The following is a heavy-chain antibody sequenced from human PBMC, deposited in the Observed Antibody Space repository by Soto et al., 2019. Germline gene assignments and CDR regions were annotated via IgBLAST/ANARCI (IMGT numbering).Heavy chain of an antibody. Sequence: GGSLRLSCAASGFTFSSYAMSWVRQAPGKGLEWVSAISGSGGSTYYADSVKGRFTISRDNSKNTLYLQMNSLRAEDTAVYYCAKDHPAGDIVLMVYVESRPWFDYWGQGTLVTVSS. J-gene: IGHJ4*02. CDR1: GFTFSSYA. D-gene: IGHD2-8*01. CDR2: ISGSGGST. CDR3: AKDHPAGDIVLMVYVESRPWFDY. V-gene: IGHV3-23*01.